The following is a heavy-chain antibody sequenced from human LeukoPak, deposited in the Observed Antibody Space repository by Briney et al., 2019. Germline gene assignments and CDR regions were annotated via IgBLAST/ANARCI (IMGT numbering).Heavy chain of an antibody. D-gene: IGHD3-22*01. V-gene: IGHV1-8*03. CDR2: MTPNTGNA. CDR3: SREDYYASGSNDF. CDR1: GYTFTSYD. J-gene: IGHJ4*02. Sequence: GASVKVSCKASGYTFTSYDINWVRQAPGQGLEWMGWMTPNTGNATYAQKFQGRVTITRNKSISTAYMELSSLRSEDTAVYLFSREDYYASGSNDFWGQGTLVTVSS.